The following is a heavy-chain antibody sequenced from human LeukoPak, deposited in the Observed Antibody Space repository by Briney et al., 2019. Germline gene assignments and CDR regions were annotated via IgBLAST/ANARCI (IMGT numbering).Heavy chain of an antibody. Sequence: GGSLRLSCAASGFSFSDYSMNWVRQGPGKGLEWVSSISSTISYKYYADSTKGRFTISRDNAKNSLYLQMNSLRAEDTAVYYCARETNQLQIDYWGQGTLVTVSS. CDR3: ARETNQLQIDY. J-gene: IGHJ4*02. CDR2: ISSTISYK. CDR1: GFSFSDYS. V-gene: IGHV3-21*01. D-gene: IGHD2-2*01.